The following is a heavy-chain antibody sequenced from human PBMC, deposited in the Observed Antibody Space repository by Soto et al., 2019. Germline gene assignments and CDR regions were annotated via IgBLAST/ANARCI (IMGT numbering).Heavy chain of an antibody. CDR1: GGSISSSSFY. Sequence: SETLSLTCTVSGGSISSSSFYWGWIRQPPGKGLESIAAIYYSGSTYYNPSPKSRVTIFVDKAKNQFSLRLTSVTAAXTAXXXCARQSKGYSVEVEYWGXXXXVTVS. CDR3: ARQSKGYSVEVEY. D-gene: IGHD6-13*01. CDR2: IYYSGST. J-gene: IGHJ4*01. V-gene: IGHV4-39*01.